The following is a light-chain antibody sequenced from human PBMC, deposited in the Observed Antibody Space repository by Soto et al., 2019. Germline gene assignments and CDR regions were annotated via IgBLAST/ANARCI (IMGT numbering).Light chain of an antibody. CDR3: QHYCGSMYS. CDR2: GAS. V-gene: IGKV3-20*01. J-gene: IGKJ2*03. Sequence: DIVLTQSPGTLSLSLGERATLSCRASQSVTSSYLAWYQQKPGQAPRLLIYGASTRATGIPDRFSGSGSGTDFTLTVTRLEPEDFAVYYCQHYCGSMYSFGKGTKLEIK. CDR1: QSVTSSY.